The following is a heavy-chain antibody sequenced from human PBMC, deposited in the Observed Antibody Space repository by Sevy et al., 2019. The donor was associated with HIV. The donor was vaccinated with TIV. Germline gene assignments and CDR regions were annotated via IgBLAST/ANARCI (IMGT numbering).Heavy chain of an antibody. CDR3: AREGVLIGGVIVSYGKDV. V-gene: IGHV3-30*04. CDR1: GFSFSRSP. Sequence: GGSLRLSCAASGFSFSRSPMHWVRQAPGKGLEWVAVMSYNGNKKYNGDSVKGRFTISRDDSKNTLYLQMNSLRAEDTAVYYCAREGVLIGGVIVSYGKDVWGQGTTVTVSS. CDR2: MSYNGNKK. J-gene: IGHJ6*02. D-gene: IGHD3-16*02.